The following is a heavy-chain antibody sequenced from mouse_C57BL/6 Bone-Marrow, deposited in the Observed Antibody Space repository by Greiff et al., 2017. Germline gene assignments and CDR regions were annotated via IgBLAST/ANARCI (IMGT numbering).Heavy chain of an antibody. J-gene: IGHJ2*01. Sequence: EVQLQQSGPELVKPGASVKISCKASGYSFNDYNMNWVKQSTGKSLEWIGVITPTYGTTSYNQKFKGKATLTVDKSSSTAYMQLNSLTSEDSSVYYCARNYGSFFDYWGQGTTLTVAS. V-gene: IGHV1-39*01. CDR3: ARNYGSFFDY. D-gene: IGHD1-1*01. CDR2: ITPTYGTT. CDR1: GYSFNDYN.